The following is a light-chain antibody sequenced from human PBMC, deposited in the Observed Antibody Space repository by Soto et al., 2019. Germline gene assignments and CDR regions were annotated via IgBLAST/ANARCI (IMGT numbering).Light chain of an antibody. CDR2: DTS. CDR3: QQRTNWPRSFT. CDR1: QSVSSY. V-gene: IGKV3-11*01. Sequence: EIVLTQSTATLSLSPGERATLSCRASQSVSSYLAWYQQKPGQAPRLLIYDTSKRATGIPARFSGSGSGTDFTLTISILEPEDFAVYYCQQRTNWPRSFTFGPGTKVDIK. J-gene: IGKJ3*01.